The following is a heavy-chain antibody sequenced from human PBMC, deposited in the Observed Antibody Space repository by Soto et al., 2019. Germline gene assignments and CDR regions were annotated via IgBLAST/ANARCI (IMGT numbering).Heavy chain of an antibody. J-gene: IGHJ6*03. CDR1: RYTFTNYA. D-gene: IGHD2-2*01. CDR2: ISPGSGNT. Sequence: ASVKVSCKASRYTFTNYAIHWVRQAPGQGLEWMAWISPGSGNTKHSQKFQGRVTLTRDTSATTAYMDLSSLKSEDTAVYYCARGGTECSTTCPHYYYMDVWGKGTTVTVSS. CDR3: ARGGTECSTTCPHYYYMDV. V-gene: IGHV1-3*01.